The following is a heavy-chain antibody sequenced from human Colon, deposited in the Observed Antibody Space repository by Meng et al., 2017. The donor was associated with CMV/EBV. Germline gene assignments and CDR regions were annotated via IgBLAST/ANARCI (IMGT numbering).Heavy chain of an antibody. Sequence: QVLLVLSGAEVKKSGASVKVSCKASGYTFTGYFMYWVRQAPGQGLEWLGVINPITGGTNYAQKFQGRVTMTRDTSMNTAYMELSRLRSDDTAVYYCASLSGGDFDYWGQGTLVTVSS. D-gene: IGHD1-26*01. CDR3: ASLSGGDFDY. V-gene: IGHV1-2*02. CDR1: GYTFTGYF. CDR2: INPITGGT. J-gene: IGHJ4*02.